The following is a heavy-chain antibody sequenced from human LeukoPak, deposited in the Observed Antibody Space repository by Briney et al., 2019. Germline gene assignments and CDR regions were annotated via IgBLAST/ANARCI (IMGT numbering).Heavy chain of an antibody. CDR3: AGSPDWNEAEYYFDH. V-gene: IGHV3-48*03. CDR1: GFPFSSYD. D-gene: IGHD1-1*01. CDR2: ISSSGSTI. Sequence: GGSLRLPCAAWGFPFSSYDMNWVRQAPGKGLEGVSYISSSGSTIYYADSVKGRFTISRDNAKNSLYLQMNNLRTEDTAVYFCAGSPDWNEAEYYFDHWGPGTLVLVSS. J-gene: IGHJ4*02.